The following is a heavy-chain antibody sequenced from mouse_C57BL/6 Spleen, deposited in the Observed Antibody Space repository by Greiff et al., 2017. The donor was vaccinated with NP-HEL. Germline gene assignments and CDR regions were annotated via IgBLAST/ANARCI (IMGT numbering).Heavy chain of an antibody. CDR2: IYPGSGST. D-gene: IGHD2-1*01. J-gene: IGHJ2*01. CDR3: ARLDGKKAWYFDY. Sequence: VQLQQSGAELVKPGASVKMSCKASGYTFTSYWITWVKQRPGQGLEWIGDIYPGSGSTNYNEKFKSKATLTVDTSSSTAYMQLSSLTSEDSAVYYCARLDGKKAWYFDYWGQGTTLTVSS. V-gene: IGHV1-55*01. CDR1: GYTFTSYW.